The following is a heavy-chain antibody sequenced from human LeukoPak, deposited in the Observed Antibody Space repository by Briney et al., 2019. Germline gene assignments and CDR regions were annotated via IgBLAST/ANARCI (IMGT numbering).Heavy chain of an antibody. CDR1: GFTFDDYA. CDR2: ISWNSGSI. J-gene: IGHJ3*02. D-gene: IGHD5-24*01. V-gene: IGHV3-9*01. CDR3: AKAARDAADAFDI. Sequence: GRSLRLSCAASGFTFDDYAMHWVRQAPGKGLEWVSGISWNSGSIGYADSVKGRSTISRDNAKNSLYLQMNSLRAEDTALYYCAKAARDAADAFDIWGQGTMVTVSS.